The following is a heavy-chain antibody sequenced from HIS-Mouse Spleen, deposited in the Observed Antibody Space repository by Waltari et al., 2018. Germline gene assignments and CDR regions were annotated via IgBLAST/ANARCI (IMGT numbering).Heavy chain of an antibody. CDR3: AKDKHHAFDY. V-gene: IGHV3-30*18. CDR2: ISYDGSNK. CDR1: GLPLGSFG. J-gene: IGHJ4*02. Sequence: QVQRVESGGGVVKPGRSLRRSWAALGLPLGSFGMHWVRQAPGKGLEWVAVISYDGSNKYYADSVKGRFTISRDNSKNTLYLQMNSLRAEDTAVYYCAKDKHHAFDYWGQGTLVTVSS.